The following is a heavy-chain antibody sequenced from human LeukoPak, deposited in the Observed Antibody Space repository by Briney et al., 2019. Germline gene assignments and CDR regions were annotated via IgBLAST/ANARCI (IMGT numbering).Heavy chain of an antibody. J-gene: IGHJ6*03. V-gene: IGHV1-69*13. Sequence: VASVKVSCKASGGTFSSYAISWVRQAPGQGLEWMGGIVPIFGTANYAQKFQGRVTITADESTSTAYMELSSLRSEDTAVYYCARSGKGGYSYGPLGYYYYYMDVWGKGTTVTVSS. D-gene: IGHD5-18*01. CDR1: GGTFSSYA. CDR3: ARSGKGGYSYGPLGYYYYYMDV. CDR2: IVPIFGTA.